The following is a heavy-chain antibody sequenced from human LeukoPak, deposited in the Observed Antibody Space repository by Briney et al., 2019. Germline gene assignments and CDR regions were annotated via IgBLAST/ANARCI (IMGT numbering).Heavy chain of an antibody. D-gene: IGHD1-20*01. CDR2: INPNSGVT. CDR1: GYTFSGYS. Sequence: ASVKVSCKASGYTFSGYSMHWVRQAPGQGLEWMGRINPNSGVTYYAQKFQGRVTLTSDTSITTAYMELSSLTSDDTATYYCARDASNWSAFDSWGQGTLVIVSS. V-gene: IGHV1-2*06. CDR3: ARDASNWSAFDS. J-gene: IGHJ5*01.